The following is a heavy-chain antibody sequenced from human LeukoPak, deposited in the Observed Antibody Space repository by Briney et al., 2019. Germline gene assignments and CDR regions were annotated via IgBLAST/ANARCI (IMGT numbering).Heavy chain of an antibody. CDR1: GFTFSNYG. CDR3: AKGGGTGYSSSWYSN. CDR2: ISYDGSNK. V-gene: IGHV3-30*18. Sequence: GGSLRLSCAAFGFTFSNYGMHWVRQAPGKGLEWVAVISYDGSNKFYTDSVKGRFTISRDNSKNTLYLQMHSLRAEDTALYYCAKGGGTGYSSSWYSNWGQGTLVTVPS. D-gene: IGHD6-13*01. J-gene: IGHJ4*02.